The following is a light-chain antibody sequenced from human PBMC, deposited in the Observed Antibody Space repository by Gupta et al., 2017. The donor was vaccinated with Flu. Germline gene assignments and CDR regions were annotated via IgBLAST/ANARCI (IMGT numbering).Light chain of an antibody. CDR3: SSYTNTRTYV. CDR2: EVS. J-gene: IGLJ1*01. Sequence: QSALTQPASVSGSPGQSITISCTGTSGDVGAFNYVSWYQHYPGKAPKVIIYEVSNRPSGLSNRFSGPKSGNTASLTISGLQAEDEGDYFCSSYTNTRTYVFGIATRVTVL. CDR1: SGDVGAFNY. V-gene: IGLV2-14*01.